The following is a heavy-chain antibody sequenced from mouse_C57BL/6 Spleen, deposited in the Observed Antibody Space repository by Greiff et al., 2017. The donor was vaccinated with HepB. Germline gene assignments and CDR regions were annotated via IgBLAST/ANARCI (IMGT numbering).Heavy chain of an antibody. V-gene: IGHV5-17*01. CDR3: ARNYLGSRTRFAY. J-gene: IGHJ3*01. CDR2: ISSGSSTI. CDR1: GFTFSDYG. D-gene: IGHD1-1*01. Sequence: EVMLVESGGGLVKPGGSLKLSCAASGFTFSDYGMHWVRQAPEKGLEWVAYISSGSSTIYYADTVKGRFTISRDNAKNTLFLQMTSLRSEDTAMYYFARNYLGSRTRFAYWGQGTLVTVSS.